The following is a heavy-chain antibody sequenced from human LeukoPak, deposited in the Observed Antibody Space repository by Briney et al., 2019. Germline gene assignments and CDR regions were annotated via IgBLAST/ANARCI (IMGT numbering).Heavy chain of an antibody. J-gene: IGHJ4*02. CDR2: ISSSGSTI. Sequence: GRSLRLSCAASGFTVSDYYMSWIRQAPGKGLEWVSYISSSGSTIYYADSVKGRFTISRDNAKNSLYLQMNSLRAEDTAVYYCARLAPDWGFYYFDYWGQGTLVTVSS. CDR1: GFTVSDYY. CDR3: ARLAPDWGFYYFDY. D-gene: IGHD7-27*01. V-gene: IGHV3-11*04.